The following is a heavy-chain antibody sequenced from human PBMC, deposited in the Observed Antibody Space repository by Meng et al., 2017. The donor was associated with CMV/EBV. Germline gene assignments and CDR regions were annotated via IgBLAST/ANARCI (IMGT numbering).Heavy chain of an antibody. CDR2: ISSSGSTI. V-gene: IGHV3-48*03. J-gene: IGHJ3*02. CDR3: ARDCRVRFLEWSTPGCDAFDI. CDR1: GFTFSSYE. Sequence: GESRKISGAASGFTFSSYEMNGVRQAPGKGLEWVSYISSSGSTIYYADSVKGRFTISRDNAKNSLYLQMNSLRAEDTAVYYCARDCRVRFLEWSTPGCDAFDIWGQGTMVTVSS. D-gene: IGHD3-3*01.